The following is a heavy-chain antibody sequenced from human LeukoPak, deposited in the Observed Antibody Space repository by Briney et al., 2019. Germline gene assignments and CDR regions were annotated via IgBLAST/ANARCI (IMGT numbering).Heavy chain of an antibody. CDR3: ARQRGSPDWFDP. V-gene: IGHV4-39*01. CDR1: GGSIRSGSYY. J-gene: IGHJ5*02. Sequence: SETLSLTCTVAGGSIRSGSYYWVWIRQPPGKGLEWIGSMYYSGSTYYNLSLKSRVTISVDTSKNQFSLKLSSVTAADTAVYYCARQRGSPDWFDPWGQGTLVTVSS. CDR2: MYYSGST. D-gene: IGHD6-19*01.